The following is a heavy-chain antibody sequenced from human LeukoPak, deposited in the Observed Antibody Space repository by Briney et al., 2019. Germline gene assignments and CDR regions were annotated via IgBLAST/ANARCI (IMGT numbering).Heavy chain of an antibody. CDR1: GFTFSSYA. CDR2: ISGSGGST. J-gene: IGHJ6*02. CDR3: AKLYYGSGSYYNDYYYYGMDV. D-gene: IGHD3-10*01. Sequence: GGSLRLSCAASGFTFSSYAMSWVRQAPGKGLEWVSAISGSGGSTCYADSVKGRSTISRDNSKNTLYLQMNSLRAEDTAVYYCAKLYYGSGSYYNDYYYYGMDVWGQGTTVTVSS. V-gene: IGHV3-23*01.